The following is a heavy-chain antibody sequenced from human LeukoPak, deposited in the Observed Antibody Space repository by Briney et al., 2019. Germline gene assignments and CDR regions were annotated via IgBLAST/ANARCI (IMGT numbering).Heavy chain of an antibody. Sequence: GGSLRLSCAGAEFTFSSNAMSWVRQAPGRGLEWVSAIVGSGLTTYYADSVKGRFTISRDNSKNTLYLQMSSLRAEDTAVYYCAKDSTIFGAKTHSDYWGQGTLVTVSS. J-gene: IGHJ4*02. V-gene: IGHV3-23*01. D-gene: IGHD3-3*01. CDR1: EFTFSSNA. CDR3: AKDSTIFGAKTHSDY. CDR2: IVGSGLTT.